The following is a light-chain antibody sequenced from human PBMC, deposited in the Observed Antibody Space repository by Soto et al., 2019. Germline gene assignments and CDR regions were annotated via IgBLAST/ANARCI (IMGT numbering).Light chain of an antibody. V-gene: IGKV3-20*01. Sequence: EIVLTQSPGTLSLSPGDRATLSCRASQSVSSSSLAWYQQKPGQAPRLLIYLASIRATGVPDRFSGSGSGTDFTLTINRLEPEDFAVYYCQQYGSSPRTFRQGTKVEVK. CDR2: LAS. CDR1: QSVSSSS. CDR3: QQYGSSPRT. J-gene: IGKJ1*01.